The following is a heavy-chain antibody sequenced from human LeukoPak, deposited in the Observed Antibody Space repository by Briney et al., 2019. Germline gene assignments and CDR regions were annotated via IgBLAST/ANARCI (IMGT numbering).Heavy chain of an antibody. J-gene: IGHJ6*02. V-gene: IGHV1-8*01. CDR1: GYTFTSYD. D-gene: IGHD3-10*01. Sequence: ASVKVSCKASGYTFTSYDINWVRQGTGQGLECMGWKNPNSGNTGYAQKFQGRVTMTRNTSISTAYMELSSLRSEDTAVYYCARRRAMVRGVIGYGMDVWGQGTTVTVSS. CDR2: KNPNSGNT. CDR3: ARRRAMVRGVIGYGMDV.